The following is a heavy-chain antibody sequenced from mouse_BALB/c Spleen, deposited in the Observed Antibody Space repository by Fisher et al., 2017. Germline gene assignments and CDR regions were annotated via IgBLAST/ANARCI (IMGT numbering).Heavy chain of an antibody. J-gene: IGHJ1*01. CDR3: ASPLLDPHWYFDV. D-gene: IGHD1-1*01. V-gene: IGHV1-56*01. Sequence: KFKGKATLTVDTSSSTAYMQLSSLTSEDSAVYFCASPLLDPHWYFDVWGAGTTVTVSS.